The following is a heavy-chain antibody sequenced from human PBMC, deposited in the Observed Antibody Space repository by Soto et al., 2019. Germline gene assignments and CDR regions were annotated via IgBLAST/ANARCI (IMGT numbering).Heavy chain of an antibody. D-gene: IGHD3-16*01. CDR2: ISGSGGST. Sequence: GGSLRLSCAASGFTFSSYAMSWVRQAPGKGLEWVSAISGSGGSTYYADSVKGRFTISRDNSKNTLYLQMNSLRAEDTAVYYCAKGSIWGSYDPPYYFDYWGQGTLVTVSS. V-gene: IGHV3-23*01. CDR1: GFTFSSYA. J-gene: IGHJ4*02. CDR3: AKGSIWGSYDPPYYFDY.